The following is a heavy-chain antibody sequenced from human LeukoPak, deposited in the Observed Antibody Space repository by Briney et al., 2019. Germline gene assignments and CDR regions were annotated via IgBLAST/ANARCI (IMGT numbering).Heavy chain of an antibody. D-gene: IGHD6-6*01. J-gene: IGHJ3*02. Sequence: KASETLSLTCTVSSGSMSSYYWSWIRQPAGKGLEWIGRIYNSGSTNYNPSLKSRVTMLVDTSKNQFSLKLSSVTAADTAVYYCARDIALGSSGAFDIWGQGTMVTVSS. V-gene: IGHV4-4*07. CDR2: IYNSGST. CDR3: ARDIALGSSGAFDI. CDR1: SGSMSSYY.